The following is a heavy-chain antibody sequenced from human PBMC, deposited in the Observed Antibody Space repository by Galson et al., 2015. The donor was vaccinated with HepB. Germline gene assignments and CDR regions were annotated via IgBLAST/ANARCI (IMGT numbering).Heavy chain of an antibody. V-gene: IGHV3-64*01. J-gene: IGHJ4*02. D-gene: IGHD1-26*01. CDR3: AREEVGGHFDF. CDR2: ISSNGGST. Sequence: SLRLSCAASGFTFSSYAMYWVRQAPGKGLEYVSAISSNGGSTYYANSVKGRFTISRDNSKNTLYLQMGSLRAEDMAVYYCAREEVGGHFDFWGQGTLVTVSS. CDR1: GFTFSSYA.